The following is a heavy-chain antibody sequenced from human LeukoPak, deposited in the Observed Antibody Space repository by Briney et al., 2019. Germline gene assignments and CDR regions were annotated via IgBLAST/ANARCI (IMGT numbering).Heavy chain of an antibody. V-gene: IGHV3-23*01. CDR3: ARVAGWHWFDP. D-gene: IGHD6-19*01. J-gene: IGHJ5*02. Sequence: PGGTLRLSCAASGFTFSSYDMTWVRQAPGRGLEWVSSIRPSGDNTYYGDSVKGRFTVSRDNSKNTVYLEMNNMRVDDTAVYYCARVAGWHWFDPWGQGTLVTVSS. CDR2: IRPSGDNT. CDR1: GFTFSSYD.